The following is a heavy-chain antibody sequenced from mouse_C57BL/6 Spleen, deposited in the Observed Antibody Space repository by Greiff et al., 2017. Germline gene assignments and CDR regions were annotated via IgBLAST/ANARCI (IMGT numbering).Heavy chain of an antibody. CDR1: GYTFTSYW. CDR3: ASPLTGKGGYYFDY. Sequence: QVQLQQPGAELVKPGASVKLSCKASGYTFTSYWMHWVKQRPGQGLEWIGMIHPNSGSTNYNEKFKSKATLTVDKSSSTAYMQRSSLTSEDSAVYYCASPLTGKGGYYFDYWGQGTTLTVSS. V-gene: IGHV1-64*01. CDR2: IHPNSGST. J-gene: IGHJ2*01. D-gene: IGHD4-1*01.